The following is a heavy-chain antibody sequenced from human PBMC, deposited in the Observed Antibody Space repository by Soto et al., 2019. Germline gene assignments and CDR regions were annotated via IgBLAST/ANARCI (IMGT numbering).Heavy chain of an antibody. CDR2: ISYDGSNK. D-gene: IGHD7-27*01. CDR3: ARDRDNWGIYYYSGMDV. J-gene: IGHJ6*02. V-gene: IGHV3-30-3*01. Sequence: QVQLVESGGGVVQPGRSLRLSCAASGFTFSSYAMHWVRQAPGKGLEWVAVISYDGSNKYYADSVKGRFTISRDNSKNTLYRQMNIRRAEDTAVYYCARDRDNWGIYYYSGMDVWGQGTTVTVSS. CDR1: GFTFSSYA.